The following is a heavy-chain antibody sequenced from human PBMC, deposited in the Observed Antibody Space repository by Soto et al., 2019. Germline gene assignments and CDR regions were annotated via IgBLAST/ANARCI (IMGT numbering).Heavy chain of an antibody. CDR3: ARAVITIFGVVITGFDY. Sequence: SETLALTCAVYGGCLSGYYWSWIRQPPGKGLEWIGEINHSGSTNYNPSLKSRVTISVDTSKNQFSLKLSSVTAADTAVYYCARAVITIFGVVITGFDYWGQGTLVTVSS. V-gene: IGHV4-34*01. J-gene: IGHJ4*02. CDR1: GGCLSGYY. D-gene: IGHD3-3*01. CDR2: INHSGST.